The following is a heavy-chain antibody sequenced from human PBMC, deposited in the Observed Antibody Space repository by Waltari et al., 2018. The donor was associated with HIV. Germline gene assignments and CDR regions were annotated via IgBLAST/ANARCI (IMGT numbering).Heavy chain of an antibody. Sequence: QVQLVESGGGVVQPGRSLRLSCAASGFTFSSYAMHWVRQAPGKGLEGVAVISYDGSNKYYADSVKGRFTISRDNSKNTLYLQMNSLRAEDTAVYYCARDPSLSGYLDYWGQGTLVTVSS. CDR3: ARDPSLSGYLDY. CDR2: ISYDGSNK. J-gene: IGHJ4*02. V-gene: IGHV3-30*04. D-gene: IGHD3-22*01. CDR1: GFTFSSYA.